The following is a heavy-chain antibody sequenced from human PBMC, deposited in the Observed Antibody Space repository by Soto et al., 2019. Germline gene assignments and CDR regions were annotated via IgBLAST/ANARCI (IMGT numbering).Heavy chain of an antibody. CDR1: GYTFTSYD. Sequence: QVQLVQSGAEVKKPGASVKVSCKASGYTFTSYDINWVRQATGQGLEWMGWMNPNSGNTGYAQKCQGRVTMTRNTSISTAYMELSSLRSEDTAVYYCARGYTVVTPSDGYYYYYGMDVWGQGTTVTVSS. V-gene: IGHV1-8*01. J-gene: IGHJ6*02. CDR2: MNPNSGNT. D-gene: IGHD2-21*02. CDR3: ARGYTVVTPSDGYYYYYGMDV.